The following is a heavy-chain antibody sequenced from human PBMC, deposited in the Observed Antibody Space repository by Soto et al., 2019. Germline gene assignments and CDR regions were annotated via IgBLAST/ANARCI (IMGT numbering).Heavy chain of an antibody. CDR1: AARMTSYG. V-gene: IGHV1-18*01. CDR2: ISAYNGNT. D-gene: IGHD2-8*01. CDR3: ATGRVSLRSFDH. Sequence: ASVNGYWKSGAARMTSYGSSWVRQAPGQGLEWMGWISAYNGNTNYAQKLQGRVTMTTDTSTSTAYMELRILRSDDTAVYYCATGRVSLRSFDHWDRG. J-gene: IGHJ1*01.